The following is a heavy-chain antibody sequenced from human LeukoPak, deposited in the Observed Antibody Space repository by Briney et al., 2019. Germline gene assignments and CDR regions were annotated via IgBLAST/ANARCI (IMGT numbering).Heavy chain of an antibody. D-gene: IGHD6-19*01. CDR1: EYTFTDYA. J-gene: IGHJ3*02. Sequence: ASVKVSCKASEYTFTDYAINWVRQAPGQRLEWMGWINAGNGNTKYSQKFQGRVTITRDTSASTAYMELSSLRSEDTAVYYCARSSPASFRPYSIGWDINAFDIWGQGTMVTVSS. CDR2: INAGNGNT. CDR3: ARSSPASFRPYSIGWDINAFDI. V-gene: IGHV1-3*01.